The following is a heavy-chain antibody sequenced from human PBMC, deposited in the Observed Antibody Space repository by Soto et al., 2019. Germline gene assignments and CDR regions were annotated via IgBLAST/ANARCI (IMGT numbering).Heavy chain of an antibody. J-gene: IGHJ4*02. CDR1: GFTFSSYA. Sequence: GGSLRLSCVASGFTFSSYAMSWVRQAPGKGLEWVSAISGSGGSTYYADSVKGRFTISRDNSKNTLYLQMNSLRAEDTAVYYCAKVMSGHDFWSGYSVIGYWGQGTLVTVSS. CDR2: ISGSGGST. D-gene: IGHD3-3*01. CDR3: AKVMSGHDFWSGYSVIGY. V-gene: IGHV3-23*01.